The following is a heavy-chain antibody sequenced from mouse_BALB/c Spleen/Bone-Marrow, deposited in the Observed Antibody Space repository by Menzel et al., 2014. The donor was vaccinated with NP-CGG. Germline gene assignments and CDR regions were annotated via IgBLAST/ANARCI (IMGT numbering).Heavy chain of an antibody. D-gene: IGHD1-1*01. CDR3: SRDYGGNAWFAY. CDR2: IDPASGDT. Sequence: VQLQQSGAELVKPGASVKLSCTASGFKFKDTHMHWVKQRPEQGLEWIGRIDPASGDTKYDPKFQGKAAITGDTSSNTAYLQLSSLTSEDTAVYYCSRDYGGNAWFAYWGQGTLVTVSA. J-gene: IGHJ3*01. CDR1: GFKFKDTH. V-gene: IGHV14-3*02.